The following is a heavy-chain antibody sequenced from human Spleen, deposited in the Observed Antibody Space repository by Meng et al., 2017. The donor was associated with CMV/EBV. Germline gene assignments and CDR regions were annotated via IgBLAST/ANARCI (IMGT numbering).Heavy chain of an antibody. CDR3: AHRRLWDPDWEHDFDC. D-gene: IGHD3-9*01. CDR1: FSFSTSGVG. Sequence: FSFSTSGVGVGWIRQPPGKALEWLALIYWNDDKHYSPSLKSRLTITKDTSKDQVVLTLTNMDPVDTATYYCAHRRLWDPDWEHDFDCWGQGALVTVSS. V-gene: IGHV2-5*01. J-gene: IGHJ4*02. CDR2: IYWNDDK.